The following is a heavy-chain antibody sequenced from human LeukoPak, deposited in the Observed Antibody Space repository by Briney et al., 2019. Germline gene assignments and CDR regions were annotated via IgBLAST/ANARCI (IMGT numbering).Heavy chain of an antibody. J-gene: IGHJ4*02. V-gene: IGHV3-23*01. Sequence: GGSLRLSCEVSGFTFSTYAMTWVRQAPGKGLEWVSIISGSGGTTYYADSVKGRFTISRDNSKNTLYLQMNSLRADDTAVYYCAKDPERWLQLRLGFSDWGQGTLVTVSS. CDR3: AKDPERWLQLRLGFSD. CDR1: GFTFSTYA. CDR2: ISGSGGTT. D-gene: IGHD5-24*01.